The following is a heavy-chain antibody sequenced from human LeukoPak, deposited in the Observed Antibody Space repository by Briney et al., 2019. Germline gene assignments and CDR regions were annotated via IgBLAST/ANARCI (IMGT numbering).Heavy chain of an antibody. V-gene: IGHV4-39*07. CDR3: ARGVGIAAAGRPQHFDY. CDR1: GGSISSSSYY. Sequence: MPSETLSLTCTVSGGSISSSSYYWGWIRQPPGKGLEWIGEINHSGSTNYNPSLKSRVTISVDTSKNQFSLKLSSVTAADTAVYYCARGVGIAAAGRPQHFDYWGQGTLVTVSS. CDR2: INHSGST. J-gene: IGHJ4*02. D-gene: IGHD6-13*01.